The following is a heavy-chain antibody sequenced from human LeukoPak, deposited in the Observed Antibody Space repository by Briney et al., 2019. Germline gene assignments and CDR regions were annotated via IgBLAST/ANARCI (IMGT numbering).Heavy chain of an antibody. J-gene: IGHJ4*02. Sequence: PGGSLRLSCAASGFTFSNFAMTWVRQAPGKGLEWVSVISGSGGSTYYADSVKGRFTISRDNSKNTLYLQMNSLRAEDTAAYYCAKDRRIAAAGTNYFDYWGQGTLVTVSS. V-gene: IGHV3-23*01. D-gene: IGHD6-13*01. CDR2: ISGSGGST. CDR3: AKDRRIAAAGTNYFDY. CDR1: GFTFSNFA.